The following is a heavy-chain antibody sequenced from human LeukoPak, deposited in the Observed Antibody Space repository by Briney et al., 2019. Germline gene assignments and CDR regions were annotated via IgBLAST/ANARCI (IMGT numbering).Heavy chain of an antibody. D-gene: IGHD3-10*01. CDR1: GGSFSGYY. V-gene: IGHV4-34*01. Sequence: PSETLSLTCAVYGGSFSGYYWSWIRQPPGKGLEWIGEINHSGSTNYNPSLKSRVTISVDTSKNQFSLKLSSVTAADTAVYYCARAVTFGELSDPWCNWGQGTLVTVSS. CDR3: ARAVTFGELSDPWCN. J-gene: IGHJ4*02. CDR2: INHSGST.